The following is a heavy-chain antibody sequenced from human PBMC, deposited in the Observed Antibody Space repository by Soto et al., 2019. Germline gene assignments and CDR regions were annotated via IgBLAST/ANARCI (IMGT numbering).Heavy chain of an antibody. J-gene: IGHJ4*02. D-gene: IGHD4-17*01. V-gene: IGHV4-34*01. Sequence: PSETLSLTCAVYGGSFSGYYWSWIRKPPGKGLEWIGEINHSGSTNYNPSLKSRVTISVDTSKNQFSLKLSSVTAADTAVYYCATLSGYGDEDYWGQGTLVTVS. CDR2: INHSGST. CDR3: ATLSGYGDEDY. CDR1: GGSFSGYY.